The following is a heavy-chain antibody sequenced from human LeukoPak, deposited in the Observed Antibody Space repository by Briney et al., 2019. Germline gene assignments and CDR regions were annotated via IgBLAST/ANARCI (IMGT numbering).Heavy chain of an antibody. D-gene: IGHD4-11*01. CDR2: INHNGNVN. J-gene: IGHJ5*02. Sequence: GGSLRLSCAASGFTFSSYWMNWARQAPGKGLEWVASINHNGNVNYYVDSVKGRFTISRDNAKNSLYLQMDSLRAEDTAIYYCARVEGDYTPNRFDPWGQGTLVTVSS. V-gene: IGHV3-7*03. CDR1: GFTFSSYW. CDR3: ARVEGDYTPNRFDP.